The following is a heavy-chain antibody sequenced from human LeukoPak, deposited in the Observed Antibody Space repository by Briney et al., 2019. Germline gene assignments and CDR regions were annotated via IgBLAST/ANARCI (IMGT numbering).Heavy chain of an antibody. CDR1: GFTFSSYA. J-gene: IGHJ4*02. Sequence: GGSLRLSCAASGFTFSSYAMHWVRQAPGKGLEWVAVISYDGSNKYYADSVKGRFTISRDNSKNTLYLQMNSLRAEDTAVYYCAREVGAAYFDYWGQGPLVTVSS. V-gene: IGHV3-30-3*01. CDR3: AREVGAAYFDY. D-gene: IGHD1-26*01. CDR2: ISYDGSNK.